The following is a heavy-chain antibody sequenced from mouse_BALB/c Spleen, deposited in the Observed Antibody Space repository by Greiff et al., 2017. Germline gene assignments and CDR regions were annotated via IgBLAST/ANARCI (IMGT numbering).Heavy chain of an antibody. CDR3: ARSMIRGNFDY. J-gene: IGHJ2*01. CDR2: ISSGSSTI. V-gene: IGHV5-17*02. D-gene: IGHD2-4*01. Sequence: EVQGVESGGGLVQPGGSRKLSCAASGFTFSSFGMHWVRQAPEKGLEWVAYISSGSSTIYYADTVKGRFTISRDNPKNTLFLQMTSLRSEDTAMYYCARSMIRGNFDYWGQGTTLTVSS. CDR1: GFTFSSFG.